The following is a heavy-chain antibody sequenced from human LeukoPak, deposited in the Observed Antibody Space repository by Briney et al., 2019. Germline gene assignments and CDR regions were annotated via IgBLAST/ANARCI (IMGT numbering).Heavy chain of an antibody. CDR3: ARGYRTFDD. D-gene: IGHD5-18*01. Sequence: PGGSRRLSCAASGFTFSSYGMRWVRQAPGEGLEWVANIKQDGSEKYYVDSVKGRFTISRDNAKNSLYLQMNSLRADDTAVYYCARGYRTFDDWGQGTLVTVSS. J-gene: IGHJ4*02. CDR1: GFTFSSYG. V-gene: IGHV3-7*03. CDR2: IKQDGSEK.